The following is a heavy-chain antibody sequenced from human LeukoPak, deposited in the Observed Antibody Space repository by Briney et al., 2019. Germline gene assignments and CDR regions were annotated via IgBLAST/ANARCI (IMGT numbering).Heavy chain of an antibody. J-gene: IGHJ4*02. CDR2: IYYSGST. Sequence: SETLSLTCTVSGGSISSSSYYWGWIRQPPGKGLEWIGSIYYSGSTYYNPSLKSRVTISVDTSKNQFSLKLSSVTAADTAVYYCARGTYFDYWGQGTLVTVSS. D-gene: IGHD1-1*01. V-gene: IGHV4-39*07. CDR1: GGSISSSSYY. CDR3: ARGTYFDY.